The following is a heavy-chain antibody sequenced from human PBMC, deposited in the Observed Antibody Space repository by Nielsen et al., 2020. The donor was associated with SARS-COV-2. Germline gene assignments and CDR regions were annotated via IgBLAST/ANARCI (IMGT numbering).Heavy chain of an antibody. CDR2: ISSSSSYI. Sequence: GESLKISCAASGFTFSSYSMNWVRQAPGKGLEWVSSISSSSSYIYYADSVKGRFTISRDNAKNSLYLQMNSLRAEDTAVYYCAKDRGIAVAGTVGDAFDIWGQGTMVTVSS. V-gene: IGHV3-21*04. D-gene: IGHD6-19*01. CDR1: GFTFSSYS. J-gene: IGHJ3*02. CDR3: AKDRGIAVAGTVGDAFDI.